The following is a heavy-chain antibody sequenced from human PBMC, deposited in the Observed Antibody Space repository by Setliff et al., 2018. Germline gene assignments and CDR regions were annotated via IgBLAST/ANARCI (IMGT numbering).Heavy chain of an antibody. Sequence: SETLSLTCSVSGASISSGNDFWNWIRQPAGKGLEWIGNIYTNGGTDYSPSLRSRVTISLGTSENQFSLQLTSVTAADTAIYYCARSDDNFQYPDYWGQGTLVTVPQ. CDR1: GASISSGNDF. J-gene: IGHJ4*01. CDR2: IYTNGGT. D-gene: IGHD1-1*01. CDR3: ARSDDNFQYPDY. V-gene: IGHV4-61*09.